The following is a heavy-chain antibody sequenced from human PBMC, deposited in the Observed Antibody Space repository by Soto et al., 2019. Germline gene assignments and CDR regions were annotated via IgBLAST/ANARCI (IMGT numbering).Heavy chain of an antibody. V-gene: IGHV2-5*02. D-gene: IGHD2-21*02. J-gene: IGHJ6*02. CDR3: IQSRCGGDCLQSYASHYSYGMDV. CDR2: IYWDDDK. Sequence: QITLKESGPTLVKPTQTLTLTCTFSGFSLSTSGVGVGWIRQPPGKALEWLALIYWDDDKRYSPSLRSRLTISNDTSKHQVALTMTNMDPVDTATYHCIQSRCGGDCLQSYASHYSYGMDVWGQGTTVTVSS. CDR1: GFSLSTSGVG.